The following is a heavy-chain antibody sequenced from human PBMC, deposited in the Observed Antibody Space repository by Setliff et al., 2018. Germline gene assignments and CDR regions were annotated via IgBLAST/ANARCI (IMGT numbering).Heavy chain of an antibody. CDR2: ISAYNDNK. CDR3: ARVVYYASGSSLSYGMDV. Sequence: ASVKVSCKASGYMFRSYGINWIRQAPGQGPEWMGWISAYNDNKNYAQKFQGRVTMTTDTSTNTVFMELRSLRSDDTAMFYCARVVYYASGSSLSYGMDVWGQGTAVTVSS. V-gene: IGHV1-18*01. CDR1: GYMFRSYG. J-gene: IGHJ6*02. D-gene: IGHD3-10*01.